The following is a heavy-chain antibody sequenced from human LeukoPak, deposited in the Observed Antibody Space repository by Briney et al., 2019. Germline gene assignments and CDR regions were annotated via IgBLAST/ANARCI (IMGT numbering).Heavy chain of an antibody. CDR1: GGSFSGYY. J-gene: IGHJ6*02. Sequence: PSETLSLTCAVYGGSFSGYYWSWIRQPPGKGLEWIGEINHSGSTNYNPSLKSRVTISVDTSKNQFSLKLSSVTAADTAVYYCARGTKAAVFYYYYGMDVWGQGTTVTVSS. CDR2: INHSGST. D-gene: IGHD6-13*01. CDR3: ARGTKAAVFYYYYGMDV. V-gene: IGHV4-34*01.